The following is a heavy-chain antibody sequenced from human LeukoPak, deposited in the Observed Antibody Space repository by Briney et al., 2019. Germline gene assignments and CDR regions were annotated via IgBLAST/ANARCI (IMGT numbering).Heavy chain of an antibody. V-gene: IGHV3-48*01. CDR1: GFTFSSYS. CDR3: AKVSESNYDFLTGYYTPYYFDY. CDR2: ISSSSSTI. D-gene: IGHD3-9*01. J-gene: IGHJ4*02. Sequence: GGSLRLSCAASGFTFSSYSMNWVRQAPGKGLEWVSYISSSSSTIYYADSVKGRFTISRDNSKNMLYLQMNSLRAEDTAVYYCAKVSESNYDFLTGYYTPYYFDYWGQGTLVTVSS.